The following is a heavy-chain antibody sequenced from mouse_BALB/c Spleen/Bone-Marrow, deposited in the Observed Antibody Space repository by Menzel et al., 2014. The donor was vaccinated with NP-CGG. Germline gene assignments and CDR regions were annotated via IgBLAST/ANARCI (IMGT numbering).Heavy chain of an antibody. D-gene: IGHD3-3*01. CDR1: GYTFTNYW. J-gene: IGHJ2*01. CDR2: IYPGGGYT. Sequence: QVQLKQSGAELVRPGTSVKMSCKAAGYTFTNYWIGWAKQRPGHGLEWIGDIYPGGGYTNYNEKFKGKATLTADTSSITAYMQLGSLTSEDSTIYYCARGHYFDYWGQGTTLTVSS. V-gene: IGHV1-63*02. CDR3: ARGHYFDY.